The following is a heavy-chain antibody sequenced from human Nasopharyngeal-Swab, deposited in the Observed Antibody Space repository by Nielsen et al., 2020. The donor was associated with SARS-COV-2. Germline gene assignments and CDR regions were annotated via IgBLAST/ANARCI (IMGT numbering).Heavy chain of an antibody. V-gene: IGHV3-48*01. J-gene: IGHJ6*03. D-gene: IGHD3-3*01. Sequence: WIRQPPGKGLEWVSYISSSSSTIYYADSVKGRFTISRDNAKNSLYLQMNSLRAEDTAVYYCASRQNVLRFLEWSSHYYYYYMDVWGKGTTVTVSS. CDR3: ASRQNVLRFLEWSSHYYYYYMDV. CDR2: ISSSSSTI.